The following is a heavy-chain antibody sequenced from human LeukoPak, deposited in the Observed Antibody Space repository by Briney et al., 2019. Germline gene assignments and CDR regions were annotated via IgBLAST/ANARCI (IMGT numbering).Heavy chain of an antibody. CDR3: ARVNDYDGPGFFDY. V-gene: IGHV1-18*01. D-gene: IGHD4-17*01. CDR2: ISAYNGNT. CDR1: GYTFTSDG. Sequence: ASVKVSCKASGYTFTSDGISWVREGPGQGLEWMGWISAYNGNTNYAQKLQGRVTMTTDTSTSTAYMELRSLRSDDTAVYYCARVNDYDGPGFFDYWGQGTLVTVSS. J-gene: IGHJ4*02.